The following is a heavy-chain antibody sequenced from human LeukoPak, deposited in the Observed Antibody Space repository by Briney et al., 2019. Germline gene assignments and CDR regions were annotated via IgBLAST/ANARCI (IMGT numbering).Heavy chain of an antibody. CDR1: GFTFNNYG. J-gene: IGHJ4*02. V-gene: IGHV3-30*18. CDR3: AKRLGSGDTDY. D-gene: IGHD3-10*01. Sequence: GGSLRLSCVASGFTFNNYGMHWVRQAPGKGLEWVAVISYDGSNKYHADSVKGRFAISRDNSKNTLYLQMNSLRAEDTAVYYCAKRLGSGDTDYWGQGTLVTVSS. CDR2: ISYDGSNK.